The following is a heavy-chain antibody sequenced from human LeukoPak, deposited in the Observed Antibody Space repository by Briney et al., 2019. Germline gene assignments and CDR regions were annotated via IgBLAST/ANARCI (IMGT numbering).Heavy chain of an antibody. CDR3: ARPLMYYYGSETYFWFDP. Sequence: GGSLRLSCSASGFTFSRYSMNWVRQVPGKGLEWVSSISSTSIYRYYADSVKGRFTISRDNAKNSLSLQMNSLRAEDTAVYYCARPLMYYYGSETYFWFDPWGQGTLVTVSS. D-gene: IGHD3-10*01. CDR2: ISSTSIYR. J-gene: IGHJ5*02. CDR1: GFTFSRYS. V-gene: IGHV3-21*06.